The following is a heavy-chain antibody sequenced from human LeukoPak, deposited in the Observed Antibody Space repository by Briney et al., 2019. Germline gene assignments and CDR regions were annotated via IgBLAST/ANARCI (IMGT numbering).Heavy chain of an antibody. CDR1: GVSISSYY. CDR2: IYYSGTT. V-gene: IGHV4-39*07. CDR3: AKDTLGATFPGAFDI. J-gene: IGHJ3*02. D-gene: IGHD1-26*01. Sequence: SETLSLTCTVSGVSISSYYWGWIRQPPGKGLEWIGSIYYSGTTYYNTSLKSRVTISVDTSKNQFSLKLSSVTAADTAVYYCAKDTLGATFPGAFDIWGQGTMVTVSS.